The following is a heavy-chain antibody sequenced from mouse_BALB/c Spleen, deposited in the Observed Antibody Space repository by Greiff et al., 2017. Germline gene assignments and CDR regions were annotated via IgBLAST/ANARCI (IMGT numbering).Heavy chain of an antibody. CDR3: ARQEEVTGPFAY. D-gene: IGHD4-1*01. CDR1: EYEFPSHD. V-gene: IGHV5-2*01. Sequence: EVKLMESGGGLVQPGESLKLSCESNEYEFPSHDMSWVRKTPEKRLELVAAINSDGGSTYYPDTMERRFIISRDNTKKTLYLQMSSLRSEDTALYYCARQEEVTGPFAYWGQGTLVTVSA. J-gene: IGHJ3*01. CDR2: INSDGGST.